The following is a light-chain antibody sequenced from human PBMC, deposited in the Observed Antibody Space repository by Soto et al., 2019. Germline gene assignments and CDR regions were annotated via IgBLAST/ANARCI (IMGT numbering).Light chain of an antibody. CDR3: SSYTSSSIPYV. Sequence: QSALTQPASGSGSPGQSITISCTGTNSDVGGYNFVSWYQQHPGKAPKLMIYDVSNRPSGVSNRFSGSKSGNTASLNISGLQAEDEADYYCSSYTSSSIPYVFGIGTKLTVL. J-gene: IGLJ1*01. CDR1: NSDVGGYNF. V-gene: IGLV2-14*01. CDR2: DVS.